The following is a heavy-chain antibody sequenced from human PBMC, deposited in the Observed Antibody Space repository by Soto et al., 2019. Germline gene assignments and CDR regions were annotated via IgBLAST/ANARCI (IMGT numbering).Heavy chain of an antibody. CDR1: GFAFGSYA. D-gene: IGHD3-3*01. CDR2: ISVGGGST. CDR3: AKGGPDSSAHEGGVDWYFDL. J-gene: IGHJ2*01. V-gene: IGHV3-23*01. Sequence: GGSLRLSCAASGFAFGSYAMNWVRQAPGKGLEWVSGISVGGGSTYYVDSVKGRFTISRDNSRNTLFLQMNNLRVEDTALYYCAKGGPDSSAHEGGVDWYFDLWGRGTLVTVSS.